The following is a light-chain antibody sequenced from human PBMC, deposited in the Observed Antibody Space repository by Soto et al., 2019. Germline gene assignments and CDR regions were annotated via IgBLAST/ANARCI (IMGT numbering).Light chain of an antibody. Sequence: DIQMTQSPSSLSASVRDRVTITCRASQSISSSLSWYLQKPGKAPNLLIYAASSLQSGVPSRFSGSGSGTDFSLTISSLQPEDFATYYCQQSYSTPITFGQGTRLEIK. CDR3: QQSYSTPIT. V-gene: IGKV1-39*01. CDR2: AAS. J-gene: IGKJ5*01. CDR1: QSISSS.